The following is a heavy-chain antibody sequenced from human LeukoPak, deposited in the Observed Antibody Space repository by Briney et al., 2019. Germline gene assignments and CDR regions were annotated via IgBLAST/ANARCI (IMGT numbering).Heavy chain of an antibody. D-gene: IGHD2-15*01. CDR2: IYYSGST. J-gene: IGHJ4*02. CDR3: GSSVVAAPFDY. Sequence: SETLSLTCTVSGGSMSSYYWSWIRQPPGKGLEWIGYIYYSGSTYYNPSLKSRVTISVDTSKNQFSLKLSSVTAADTAVYYCGSSVVAAPFDYWGQGTLVTVSS. CDR1: GGSMSSYY. V-gene: IGHV4-59*08.